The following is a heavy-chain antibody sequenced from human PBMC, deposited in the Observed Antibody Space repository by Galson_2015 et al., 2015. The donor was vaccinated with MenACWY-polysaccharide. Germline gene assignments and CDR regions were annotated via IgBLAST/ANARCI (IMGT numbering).Heavy chain of an antibody. Sequence: SLRLSCAASGFSATSYAINWVRQAPGKGLVWVSRINSDGSSTSYADSVKGRFTISRDNAKNTLYLQMNSLSAEDTAVYYCARGLFSKGGDNWFDPRGQGTLVTVSS. J-gene: IGHJ5*02. CDR2: INSDGSST. D-gene: IGHD2-21*02. CDR3: ARGLFSKGGDNWFDP. V-gene: IGHV3-74*01. CDR1: GFSATSYA.